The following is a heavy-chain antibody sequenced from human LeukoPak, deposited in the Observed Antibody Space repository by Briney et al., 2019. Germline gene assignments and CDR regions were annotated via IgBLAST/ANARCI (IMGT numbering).Heavy chain of an antibody. D-gene: IGHD6-19*01. Sequence: GGSLRLSCAASGFTFSSYDMHWVRQATGKGLEWVSAIGTAGDTYYPGSVKGRFTISRENAKNSLYLQMNSLRAGDMAVYYCARAGPEAYSSGAFDIWGQGTMATVSS. J-gene: IGHJ3*02. CDR3: ARAGPEAYSSGAFDI. CDR2: IGTAGDT. CDR1: GFTFSSYD. V-gene: IGHV3-13*04.